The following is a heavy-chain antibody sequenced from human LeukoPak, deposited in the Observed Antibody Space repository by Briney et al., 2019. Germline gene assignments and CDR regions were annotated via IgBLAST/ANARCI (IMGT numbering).Heavy chain of an antibody. CDR2: ISYDGSNK. CDR1: GFTFSSYG. CDR3: AKSGWELQVAFDI. J-gene: IGHJ3*02. V-gene: IGHV3-30*18. Sequence: PGGSLRLSCAASGFTFSSYGMHWVRQAPGKGLEWVAVISYDGSNKYYADSVKGRFTISRDNSKNTLYLQMNSLRAEDTAVYYCAKSGWELQVAFDIWGQGTMVTVSS. D-gene: IGHD1-26*01.